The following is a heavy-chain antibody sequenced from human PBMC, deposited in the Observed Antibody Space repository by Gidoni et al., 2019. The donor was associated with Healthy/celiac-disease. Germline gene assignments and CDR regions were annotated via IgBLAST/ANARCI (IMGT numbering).Heavy chain of an antibody. J-gene: IGHJ6*03. CDR3: ARGVVGSGSYYLGPPGYYMDV. CDR1: GGTFSSYA. CDR2: IIPIFGTA. D-gene: IGHD3-10*01. Sequence: QVQLVQSGAEVTKPGSSVKVSCKASGGTFSSYAISWVRQAPGQGLEWMGGIIPIFGTANYAQKFQGRVTITADESTSTAYMELSSLRSEDTAVYYCARGVVGSGSYYLGPPGYYMDVWGKGTTVTVSS. V-gene: IGHV1-69*01.